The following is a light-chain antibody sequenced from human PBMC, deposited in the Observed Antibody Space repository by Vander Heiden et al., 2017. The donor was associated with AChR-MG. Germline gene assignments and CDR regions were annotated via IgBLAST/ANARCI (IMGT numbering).Light chain of an antibody. CDR2: EVS. CDR1: SSDVGGYNY. CDR3: SSYAGSNDVV. J-gene: IGLJ2*01. Sequence: QSALTQPPSASGSPGQSVTISCTGTSSDVGGYNYVSWHQQHPGKAPKVMIYEVSKRPSVVPDRFSGSKSGNTASLTVSGLQAEDEADYYCSSYAGSNDVVFGGGTKLTVL. V-gene: IGLV2-8*01.